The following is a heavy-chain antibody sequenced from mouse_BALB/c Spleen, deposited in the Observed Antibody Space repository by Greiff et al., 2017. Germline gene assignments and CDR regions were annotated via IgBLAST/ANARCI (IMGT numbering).Heavy chain of an antibody. Sequence: EVKLMESGGGLVQPGGSRKLSCAASGFTFSDYGMAWVRQAPGKGPEWVAFISNLAYSIYYADTVTGRFTISRENAKNTLYLEMGSLRSEDTAMYYCARDGSRTGYYFDYWGQGTTLTVSS. CDR3: ARDGSRTGYYFDY. D-gene: IGHD1-1*01. V-gene: IGHV5-15*02. CDR2: ISNLAYSI. CDR1: GFTFSDYG. J-gene: IGHJ2*01.